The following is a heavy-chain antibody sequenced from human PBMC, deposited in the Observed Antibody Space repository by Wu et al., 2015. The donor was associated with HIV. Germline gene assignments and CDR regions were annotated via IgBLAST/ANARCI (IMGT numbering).Heavy chain of an antibody. CDR2: FDPEDGET. V-gene: IGHV1-24*01. CDR1: GYTLSKLY. D-gene: IGHD1-26*01. J-gene: IGHJ6*02. CDR3: AVVRWELAGGHNYYAMDV. Sequence: QDQLVQSGAEVKKPGASVKVSCKVSGYTLSKLYMHWVRQAPGKGLEWLGGFDPEDGETIYAQKFQGRVILTEDTSIDTAYMEMSSLRSEDTAVYYCAVVRWELAGGHNYYAMDVWGQGTTVTVSS.